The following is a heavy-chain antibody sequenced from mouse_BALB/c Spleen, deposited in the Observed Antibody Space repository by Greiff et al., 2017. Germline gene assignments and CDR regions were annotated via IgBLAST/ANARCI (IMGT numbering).Heavy chain of an antibody. V-gene: IGHV2-4-1*01. J-gene: IGHJ3*01. CDR2: IWSGGST. D-gene: IGHD2-2*01. CDR3: ARNEDYGYSAWFAY. CDR1: GFSLTSYG. Sequence: QVQLKESGPGLVQPSQSLSITCTVSGFSLTSYGVHWVRQSPGKGLEWLGVIWSGGSTDYNAAFISRLSISKDNSKSQVFFKMNSLQADDTAIYYCARNEDYGYSAWFAYWGQGTLVTVSA.